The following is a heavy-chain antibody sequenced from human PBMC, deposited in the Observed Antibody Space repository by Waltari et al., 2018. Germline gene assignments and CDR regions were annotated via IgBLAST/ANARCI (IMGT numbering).Heavy chain of an antibody. J-gene: IGHJ6*02. CDR3: ASPIYDILTGYGYYGMDV. Sequence: EVQLVESGGGLIQPGGSLRLSCAASGFTVSSNYMSWVRQAPGKGLEWVSVIYSGGSTYYANSVKGRFTISRDNSKNRLYLQMNSLRAEDTAVYYCASPIYDILTGYGYYGMDVWGQGTTVTVSS. CDR2: IYSGGST. D-gene: IGHD3-9*01. CDR1: GFTVSSNY. V-gene: IGHV3-53*01.